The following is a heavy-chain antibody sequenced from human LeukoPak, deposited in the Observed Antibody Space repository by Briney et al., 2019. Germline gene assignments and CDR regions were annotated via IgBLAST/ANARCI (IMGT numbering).Heavy chain of an antibody. Sequence: GGSLRLSCAASGFTFDDYAMHWVRQAPGKGLEWVSGISWNSGSIGYADSVKGRFTISRDNAKNSLYLQMNSLRAEDTALYYCAKDAGPTPGDHFDYWGQGTLVTVSS. V-gene: IGHV3-9*01. CDR2: ISWNSGSI. CDR1: GFTFDDYA. J-gene: IGHJ4*02. CDR3: AKDAGPTPGDHFDY. D-gene: IGHD3-10*01.